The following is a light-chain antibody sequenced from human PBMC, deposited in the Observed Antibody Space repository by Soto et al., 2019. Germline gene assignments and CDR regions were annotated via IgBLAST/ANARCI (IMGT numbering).Light chain of an antibody. V-gene: IGLV3-21*04. J-gene: IGLJ2*01. CDR2: YDS. CDR1: NSGSKS. CDR3: QVWDSSSDVV. Sequence: SYELTQPPSVSVAPGKTARITCGGNNSGSKSVHWYQQKPRQAPVLVIYYDSDRPSGIPERFSGSNSGNTATLTISRVEAGDEADYYCQVWDSSSDVVFGGGTKLTVL.